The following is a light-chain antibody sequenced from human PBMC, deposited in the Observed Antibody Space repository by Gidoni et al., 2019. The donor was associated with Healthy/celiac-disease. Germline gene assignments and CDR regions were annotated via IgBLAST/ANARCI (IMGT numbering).Light chain of an antibody. CDR1: SGHSRYA. CDR3: QTWGTGIQGV. J-gene: IGLJ2*01. CDR2: LNSDGSH. Sequence: QLVLTHSPSASASLGASVKLTCTLRSGHSRYAIAWQQQQPEKGPRYLMKLNSDGSHSKGDGIPDRFSGSSSGAERYLTISSLQSEDEADYYCQTWGTGIQGVFGGGTKLTV. V-gene: IGLV4-69*01.